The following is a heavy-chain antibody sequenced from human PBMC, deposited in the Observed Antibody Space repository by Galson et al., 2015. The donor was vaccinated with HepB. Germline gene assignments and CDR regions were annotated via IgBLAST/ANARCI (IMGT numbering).Heavy chain of an antibody. D-gene: IGHD6-13*01. CDR1: GFTLSSHR. Sequence: SLRLSCAASGFTLSSHRMEWVRQAPGKGLEWVSSISSSSNYIYYADSVKGRFTISRDNAKSSLYLQMNSLRAEDTAVYYCARVSIPDIAAPAYMDVWGKGTTVTVSS. CDR3: ARVSIPDIAAPAYMDV. CDR2: ISSSSNYI. J-gene: IGHJ6*03. V-gene: IGHV3-21*01.